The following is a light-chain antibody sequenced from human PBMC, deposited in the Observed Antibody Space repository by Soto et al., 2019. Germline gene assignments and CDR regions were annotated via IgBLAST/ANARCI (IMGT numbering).Light chain of an antibody. J-gene: IGLJ1*01. CDR2: EGT. Sequence: QSALTQPASVSGSPGQSITISCTGASSDVSTYNLISWYQHLPGKDPKLMIYEGTKRPSGVSHRFSGSKSGHTTSLTISGLQAEDEGEYYCSSFAGRASFYVFGTGTKVTV. V-gene: IGLV2-23*01. CDR3: SSFAGRASFYV. CDR1: SSDVSTYNL.